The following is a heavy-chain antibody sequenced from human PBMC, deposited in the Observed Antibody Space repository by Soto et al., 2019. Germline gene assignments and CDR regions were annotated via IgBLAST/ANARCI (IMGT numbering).Heavy chain of an antibody. D-gene: IGHD2-15*01. CDR1: GGTFSSYT. Sequence: QVQLVQSGAEVKKPGSSVKVSCKASGGTFSSYTISWVRQAPGQGLEWMGRIIPILGIANYAQKFQGRVTITADKSTSTAYMELSSLRSEDTAVYYCARGPFEVVVVADTHYYYYMDVWGKGTTVTVSS. CDR3: ARGPFEVVVVADTHYYYYMDV. J-gene: IGHJ6*03. CDR2: IIPILGIA. V-gene: IGHV1-69*02.